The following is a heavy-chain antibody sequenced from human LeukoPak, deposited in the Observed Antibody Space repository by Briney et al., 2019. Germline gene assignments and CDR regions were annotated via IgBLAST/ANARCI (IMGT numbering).Heavy chain of an antibody. CDR2: ISAYNGNT. CDR1: GYTFTSYG. V-gene: IGHV1-18*01. CDR3: ARGKSRGYRGEYFQH. Sequence: GASVKVSCKASGYTFTSYGISWVRQAPGQGLEWMGWISAYNGNTNYAQKLQGRVTMTTDTSTSTAYMELRSLRSEDTAVYYCARGKSRGYRGEYFQHWGQGTLVTVSS. D-gene: IGHD5-18*01. J-gene: IGHJ1*01.